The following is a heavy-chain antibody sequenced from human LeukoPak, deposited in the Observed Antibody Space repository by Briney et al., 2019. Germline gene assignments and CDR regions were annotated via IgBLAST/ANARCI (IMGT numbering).Heavy chain of an antibody. CDR1: GGSISSYY. V-gene: IGHV4-59*01. D-gene: IGHD1-26*01. CDR3: ARDLGATGDY. CDR2: IYYSGST. J-gene: IGHJ4*02. Sequence: SETLPLTCTVSGGSISSYYWSWIRQPPGKGLEWIGYIYYSGSTNYNPSLKSRVTISVDTSKNQFSLKLSSVTAADTAVYYCARDLGATGDYWGQGTLVTVSS.